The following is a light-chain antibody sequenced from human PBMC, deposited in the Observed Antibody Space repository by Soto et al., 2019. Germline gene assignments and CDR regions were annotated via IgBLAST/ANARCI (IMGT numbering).Light chain of an antibody. CDR2: YDD. CDR3: AAWDDSLNGVA. J-gene: IGLJ2*01. Sequence: QSVLTQPPSVSDAPRQRVTISCSGSSSNIGNNAVNWYQQFPGKAPKLLIYYDDLVPSGVSDRFSGPKSGTSASLAISRLQSEDEAAYYCAAWDDSLNGVAFGGGTKVTVL. V-gene: IGLV1-36*01. CDR1: SSNIGNNA.